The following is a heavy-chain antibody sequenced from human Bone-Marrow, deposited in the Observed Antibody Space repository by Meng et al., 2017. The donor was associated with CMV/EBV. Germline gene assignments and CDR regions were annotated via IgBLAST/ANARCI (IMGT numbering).Heavy chain of an antibody. CDR3: AGGLIPAPRY. J-gene: IGHJ4*02. CDR2: ISSSSSYI. V-gene: IGHV3-21*01. CDR1: GFTFRSYS. Sequence: LSCAASGFTFRSYSMNWVRQAPGKGLEWVSSISSSSSYIYYADSVKGRFTISRDNAKNSLYLQMNSLRAEDTAVYYCAGGLIPAPRYWGQGTLVTVSS. D-gene: IGHD2-2*01.